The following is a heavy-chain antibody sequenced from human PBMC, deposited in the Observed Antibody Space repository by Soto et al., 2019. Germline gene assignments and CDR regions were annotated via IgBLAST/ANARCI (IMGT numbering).Heavy chain of an antibody. CDR1: GFTFSSYS. J-gene: IGHJ4*02. CDR3: ARDSCSSTSCYDY. CDR2: ISSSSSYI. D-gene: IGHD2-2*01. V-gene: IGHV3-21*01. Sequence: EVQLVESGGGLVKPGGSLRLSCAASGFTFSSYSMNWVRQAPGKGLEWVSSISSSSSYIYYADSVKGRFTISRDNAKNSLSLQMNSLRAEDTAVYYCARDSCSSTSCYDYWGQGTLVTVSS.